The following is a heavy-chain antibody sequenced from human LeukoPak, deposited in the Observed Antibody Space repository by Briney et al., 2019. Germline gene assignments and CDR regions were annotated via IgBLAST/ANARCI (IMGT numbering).Heavy chain of an antibody. CDR2: LHTSGST. J-gene: IGHJ4*02. CDR1: GGSISSYY. Sequence: PSETLSLTCTVSGGSISSYYWSWIRQPAGEGLEWIGRLHTSGSTHYNPSLKSRVTMSVDTSKNQFSLKLSSVTAADTAVYYCARDVVAAAGTWDYWGQGTLVTVSS. V-gene: IGHV4-4*07. CDR3: ARDVVAAAGTWDY. D-gene: IGHD6-13*01.